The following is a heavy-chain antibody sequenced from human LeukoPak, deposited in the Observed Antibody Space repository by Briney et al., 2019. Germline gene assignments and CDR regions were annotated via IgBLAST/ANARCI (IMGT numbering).Heavy chain of an antibody. CDR1: GFTFSSYD. CDR2: ISYDGSNK. CDR3: AKPVSSRAKITMIVVVKDAFDI. D-gene: IGHD3-22*01. Sequence: PGGSLRLSCAASGFTFSSYDMHWVRQAPGKGLEWVAVISYDGSNKYYADSVKGRFTISRDNSKNTLYLQMNSLRAEDTAVYYCAKPVSSRAKITMIVVVKDAFDIWGQGTMVTVSS. J-gene: IGHJ3*02. V-gene: IGHV3-30*18.